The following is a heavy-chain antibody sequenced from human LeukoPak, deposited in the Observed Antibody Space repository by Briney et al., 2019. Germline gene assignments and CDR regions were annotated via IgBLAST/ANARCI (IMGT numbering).Heavy chain of an antibody. D-gene: IGHD4-17*01. CDR2: INPNSGGT. CDR1: GYTFTGYY. CDR3: ARGGYGDYGKYYYMDV. J-gene: IGHJ6*03. V-gene: IGHV1-2*02. Sequence: ASVKVSCKASGYTFTGYYVHWVRQTPGQGLEWMGWINPNSGGTNYAQKFQGRVTMTRDMSTSTVYMELSSLRSEDTAVYYCARGGYGDYGKYYYMDVWGKGTTVTVSS.